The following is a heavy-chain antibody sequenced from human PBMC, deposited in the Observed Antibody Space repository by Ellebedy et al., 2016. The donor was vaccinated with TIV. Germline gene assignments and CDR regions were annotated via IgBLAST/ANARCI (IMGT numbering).Heavy chain of an antibody. V-gene: IGHV3-23*01. Sequence: GESLKISCAASGFTFSSYAMSWVRQAPGKGLEWVSAISGSGGSTYYADSVKGRFTISRDNSKNTLYLQMNSLRAEDTAVYYCAKSLIGYYYYYGMDVWGQGTTVTVSS. D-gene: IGHD2-15*01. J-gene: IGHJ6*02. CDR3: AKSLIGYYYYYGMDV. CDR1: GFTFSSYA. CDR2: ISGSGGST.